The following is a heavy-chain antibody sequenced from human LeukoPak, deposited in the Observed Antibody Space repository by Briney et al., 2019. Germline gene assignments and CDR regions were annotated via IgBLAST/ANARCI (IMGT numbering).Heavy chain of an antibody. J-gene: IGHJ4*02. CDR1: GFTFSSYA. CDR2: ISGSGGST. CDR3: AKGPGYCSGGSCYTNYFDH. Sequence: QSGGSLRLSCAASGFTFSSYAMSWVRQAPGKGLEWVSAISGSGGSTYYADSVKGRFTISRDNSKNTLYLQMDSLRAEDTAVYYCAKGPGYCSGGSCYTNYFDHWGQGTLVTVSS. D-gene: IGHD2-15*01. V-gene: IGHV3-23*01.